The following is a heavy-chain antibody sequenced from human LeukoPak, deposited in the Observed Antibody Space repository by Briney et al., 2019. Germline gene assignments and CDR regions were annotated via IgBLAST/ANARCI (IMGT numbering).Heavy chain of an antibody. V-gene: IGHV3-30*02. J-gene: IGHJ3*02. CDR3: AKDQGYCTNGVCYATSDAFII. Sequence: GGSLRLSCAASGFTFRGYGMHWVRQAPGKGLEWVAFIRYDGSNKYYADSVKGRFTISRDNSKNTLYLQMNSLRAEDTAVYYCAKDQGYCTNGVCYATSDAFIIWGQGTMVT. D-gene: IGHD2-8*01. CDR1: GFTFRGYG. CDR2: IRYDGSNK.